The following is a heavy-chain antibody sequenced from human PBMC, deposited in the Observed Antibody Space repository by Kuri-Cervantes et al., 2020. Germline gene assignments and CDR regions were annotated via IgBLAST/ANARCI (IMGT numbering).Heavy chain of an antibody. Sequence: GGSLRLSCAASGFTFSSYGMHWVRQAPGKGLEWVAVIWYDGSNKYYADSVKGRFTISRDNSKNTLYLQMNSLRAEDTAVYYCARDRIYCSSTSCYIGYGMDVWGQGTTVTVSS. D-gene: IGHD2-2*02. CDR3: ARDRIYCSSTSCYIGYGMDV. CDR1: GFTFSSYG. V-gene: IGHV3-33*01. J-gene: IGHJ6*02. CDR2: IWYDGSNK.